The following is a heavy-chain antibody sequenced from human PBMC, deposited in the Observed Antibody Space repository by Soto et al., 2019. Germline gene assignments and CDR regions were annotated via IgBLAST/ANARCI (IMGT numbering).Heavy chain of an antibody. CDR3: ARSEATVLDY. Sequence: PSETLSLTCTVSGGSSSSGDYYWSWIRQPPGKGLEWIGYIYYSGSTYYNPSLKSRVTISVDKSKNHFSLKLSSVTAADTAVYYCARSEATVLDYWGQGTLVTVS. CDR1: GGSSSSGDYY. D-gene: IGHD4-17*01. CDR2: IYYSGST. V-gene: IGHV4-30-4*01. J-gene: IGHJ4*02.